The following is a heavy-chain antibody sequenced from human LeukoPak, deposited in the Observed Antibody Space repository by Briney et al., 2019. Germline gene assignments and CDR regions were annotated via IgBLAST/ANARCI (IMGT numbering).Heavy chain of an antibody. CDR3: ARDDPTNGYNGNF. J-gene: IGHJ4*02. CDR1: GFTFRRYS. D-gene: IGHD5-24*01. CDR2: INEGSNNI. Sequence: GGSLRLSCAASGFTFRRYSMNWIRQAPGKGLEWISYINEGSNNIFYADSVKGRFTISRDNAKNSLHLQMNSLRVDDTAVYYCARDDPTNGYNGNFWGQGTLVTVSS. V-gene: IGHV3-48*01.